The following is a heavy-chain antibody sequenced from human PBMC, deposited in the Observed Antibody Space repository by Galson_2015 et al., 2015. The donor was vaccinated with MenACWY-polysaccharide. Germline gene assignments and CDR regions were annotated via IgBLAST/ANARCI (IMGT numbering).Heavy chain of an antibody. Sequence: SLRLSCAGSGLTFSSYGMGWVRQAPGKGLEWVTGLRPTTGNTYYASSGRGLFTISIDNSKNTLYLQMDSLRAEDTALYYCTKVAPLNGSGTYYDYWSQRSLLTVSS. J-gene: IGHJ4*02. D-gene: IGHD1-1*01. CDR2: LRPTTGNT. V-gene: IGHV3-23*01. CDR3: TKVAPLNGSGTYYDY. CDR1: GLTFSSYG.